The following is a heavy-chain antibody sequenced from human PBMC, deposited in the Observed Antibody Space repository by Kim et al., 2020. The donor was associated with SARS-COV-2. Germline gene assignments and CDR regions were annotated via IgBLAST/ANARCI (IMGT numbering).Heavy chain of an antibody. CDR1: GFTFDDYA. V-gene: IGHV3-9*01. CDR2: ISWNSGSI. J-gene: IGHJ4*02. D-gene: IGHD3-9*01. CDR3: VAVSWGYFDWLFDY. Sequence: GGSLRLSCAASGFTFDDYAMHWVRQAPGKGLEWVSGISWNSGSIGYADSVKGRFTISRDNAKNSLYLQMNSLRAEDTALYYCVAVSWGYFDWLFDYWGQGTLVTVSS.